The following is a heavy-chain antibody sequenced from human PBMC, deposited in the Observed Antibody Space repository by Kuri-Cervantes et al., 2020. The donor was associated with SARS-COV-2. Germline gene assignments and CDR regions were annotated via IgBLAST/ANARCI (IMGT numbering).Heavy chain of an antibody. J-gene: IGHJ4*02. D-gene: IGHD3-3*01. CDR1: GGSICSSSYY. Sequence: SETLSLTCTVSGGSICSSSYYWGWIRQPPGKGLEWIGSIYYSGSTYYNPSLKSRVTISVDTSKNQFSLKLSSVTAADTAVYYCARLSVPNYDFWSGYPPGGYYFDYWGQGTLVTVSS. CDR2: IYYSGST. V-gene: IGHV4-39*01. CDR3: ARLSVPNYDFWSGYPPGGYYFDY.